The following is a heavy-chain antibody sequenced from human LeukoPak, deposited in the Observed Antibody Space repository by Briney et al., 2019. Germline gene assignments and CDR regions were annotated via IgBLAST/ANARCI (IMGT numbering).Heavy chain of an antibody. CDR2: INSDETST. CDR3: ATSTYCSGGSCYSRTFQY. J-gene: IGHJ4*02. Sequence: PGGSLRLSCAASGFTFSSYWMHWVRQAPGKGLVWVSRINSDETSTSYADSVKGRFTISRDNAQKTLYLQMNSLRAEDTAVYYCATSTYCSGGSCYSRTFQYWGQGTLVTVSS. CDR1: GFTFSSYW. D-gene: IGHD2-15*01. V-gene: IGHV3-74*01.